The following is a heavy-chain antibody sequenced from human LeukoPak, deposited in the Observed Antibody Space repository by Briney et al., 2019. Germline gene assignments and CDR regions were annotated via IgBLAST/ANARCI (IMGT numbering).Heavy chain of an antibody. CDR3: FADRGGDQGDS. CDR2: IYTSGST. CDR1: GGSISSYY. J-gene: IGHJ4*02. D-gene: IGHD3-16*01. V-gene: IGHV4-4*07. Sequence: SETLSLTCTVSGGSISSYYWTWIRQPAGKRLEWLGRIYTSGSTNYNPSLKSRVTMSVDTSKNQFSLKLTSVTAADTAVYFCFADRGGDQGDSWGQGTLVTVSS.